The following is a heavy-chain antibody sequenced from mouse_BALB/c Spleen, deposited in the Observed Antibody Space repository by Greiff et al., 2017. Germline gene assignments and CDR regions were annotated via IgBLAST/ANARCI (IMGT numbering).Heavy chain of an antibody. CDR3: APMMVTPY. Sequence: VQLQQSGPELVKPGASVKISCKASGYAFSSSWMNWVKQRPGQGLEWIGRIYPGDGDTNYNGKFKGKATLTADKSSSTAYMQLSSLTSVDSAVYFCAPMMVTPYWGQGTLVTVSA. CDR2: IYPGDGDT. J-gene: IGHJ3*01. D-gene: IGHD2-3*01. V-gene: IGHV1-82*01. CDR1: GYAFSSSW.